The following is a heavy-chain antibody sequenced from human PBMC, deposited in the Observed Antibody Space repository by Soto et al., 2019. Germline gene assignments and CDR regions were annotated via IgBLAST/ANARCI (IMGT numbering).Heavy chain of an antibody. CDR2: IKSKTDGGTT. CDR3: TTSPDWVYYYYGMDV. CDR1: GFTFSNAW. D-gene: IGHD3-9*01. Sequence: VGSLRLSCAASGFTFSNAWMSWVRQAPGKGLEWVGRIKSKTDGGTTDYAAPVKGRFTISRDDSKNTLYLQMNSLKTEDTAVYYCTTSPDWVYYYYGMDVWGQGTTVTVSS. J-gene: IGHJ6*02. V-gene: IGHV3-15*01.